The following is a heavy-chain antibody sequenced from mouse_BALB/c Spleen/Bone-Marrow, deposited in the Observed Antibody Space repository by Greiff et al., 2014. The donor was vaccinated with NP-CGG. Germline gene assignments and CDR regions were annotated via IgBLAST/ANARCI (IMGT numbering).Heavy chain of an antibody. CDR2: IHYSGTT. V-gene: IGHV3-1*02. CDR1: GYSITSDYS. CDR3: ARFAGTPYTMDY. D-gene: IGHD4-1*01. J-gene: IGHJ4*01. Sequence: VQLKQSGPDLVKPSQSLSLTCTVTGYSITSDYSWHWIRQFPGNKLEWMGYIHYSGTTVYNPSLKSRISITRDTSNNQFFLQLNSVTTEDTATYYCARFAGTPYTMDYWGQGPSRTVSS.